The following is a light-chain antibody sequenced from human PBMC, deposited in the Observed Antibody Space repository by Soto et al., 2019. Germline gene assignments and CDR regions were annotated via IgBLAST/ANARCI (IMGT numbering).Light chain of an antibody. CDR1: SSDVGSYNL. J-gene: IGLJ1*01. Sequence: QSALTQPASVSGSPGQSITISCTGTSSDVGSYNLVSWYQQHPGKAPKLMISEGNKRPSGVSNRFSGSKSGNTASLTISGLQAEDEADYYFCSYGGSNTYVFGTGTKLTVL. V-gene: IGLV2-23*01. CDR2: EGN. CDR3: CSYGGSNTYV.